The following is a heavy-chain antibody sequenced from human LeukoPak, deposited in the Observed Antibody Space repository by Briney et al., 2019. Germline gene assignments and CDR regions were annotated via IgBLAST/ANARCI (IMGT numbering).Heavy chain of an antibody. CDR1: GGSISSYS. J-gene: IGHJ3*02. D-gene: IGHD3-22*01. Sequence: SETLSLTCTVSGGSISSYSWSWIRQPPGKGLEWIGYIYYSGSTYYNPSLKSRVTISVDTSKNQFSLKLSSVTAADTAVYYCARAMDSSGYYYWDAFDIWGQGTMVTVSS. CDR3: ARAMDSSGYYYWDAFDI. CDR2: IYYSGST. V-gene: IGHV4-59*12.